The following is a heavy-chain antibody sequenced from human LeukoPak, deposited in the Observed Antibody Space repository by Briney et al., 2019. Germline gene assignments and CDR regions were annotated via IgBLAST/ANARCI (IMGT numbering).Heavy chain of an antibody. V-gene: IGHV3-73*01. CDR2: IGRQGDSDAT. J-gene: IGHJ4*02. CDR3: AGDYNFLTGLNY. D-gene: IGHD3-9*01. CDR1: GLTFSGSG. Sequence: PGGSLKLSCAASGLTFSGSGIHWVRQAPGKGLEWLGHIGRQGDSDATRYAASLKGKFTISRVDSRNTAYLQMNSLKSEDTAVYYCAGDYNFLTGLNYWGQGTLVTVSS.